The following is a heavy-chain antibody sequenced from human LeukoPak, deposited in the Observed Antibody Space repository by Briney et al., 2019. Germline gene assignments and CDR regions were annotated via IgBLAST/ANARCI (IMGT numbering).Heavy chain of an antibody. J-gene: IGHJ4*02. CDR1: GYVFTSYS. CDR2: IYPYDSEI. CDR3: ARLNWARRYFDY. V-gene: IGHV5-51*01. Sequence: GESLQISCKGSGYVFTSYSIAWVRQMPGKGLEWMGVIYPYDSEIRYSPSFQGQVTISADKSISTAYLQWSSLKASDTAMYYCARLNWARRYFDYWGQGTLVTVSS. D-gene: IGHD7-27*01.